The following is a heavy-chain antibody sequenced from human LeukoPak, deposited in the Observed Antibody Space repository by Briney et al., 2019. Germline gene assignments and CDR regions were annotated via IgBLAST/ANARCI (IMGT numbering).Heavy chain of an antibody. CDR1: GGSISSGGYY. V-gene: IGHV4-31*03. CDR2: IYYSGST. CDR3: ARDSVAAAGIVF. J-gene: IGHJ4*02. D-gene: IGHD6-13*01. Sequence: SETLSLTCTVSGGSISSGGYYWSWIRQHPGKGLEWIGYIYYSGSTYYNPSLKSRVTISVDTSKNQFSLKLSSVTAADTAVYYCARDSVAAAGIVFWGQGTLVTVTS.